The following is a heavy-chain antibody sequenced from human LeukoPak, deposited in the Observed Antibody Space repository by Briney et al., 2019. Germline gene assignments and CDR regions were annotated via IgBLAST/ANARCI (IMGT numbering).Heavy chain of an antibody. CDR2: ISSSGSTI. Sequence: TGGSLRLSCAASGFTFSSSEMNWVRQAPGKGLEWLSYISSSGSTIWYADSVKGRFTISRDNAKNSLYLQMNSLRAEDTAVYYCASARYFDYWGQGTLVTVSS. J-gene: IGHJ4*02. V-gene: IGHV3-48*03. CDR1: GFTFSSSE. CDR3: ASARYFDY.